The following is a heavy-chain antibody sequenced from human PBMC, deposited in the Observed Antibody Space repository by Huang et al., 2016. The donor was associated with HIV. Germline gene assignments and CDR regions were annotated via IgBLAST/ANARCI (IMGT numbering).Heavy chain of an antibody. D-gene: IGHD1-26*01. CDR2: SIPILGTI. J-gene: IGHJ3*02. CDR3: AREFEYTSSDYAFDI. Sequence: QVKLVQSGAEVKKSGSSVKVSCKVSGGSFSSFGITWVRQAPGQGLGGVGGSIPILGTINYEQNFQGRVTITADEFTSTAHMERSRLRSGDTAVYYCAREFEYTSSDYAFDIWGQGTMVTVSS. V-gene: IGHV1-69*01. CDR1: GGSFSSFG.